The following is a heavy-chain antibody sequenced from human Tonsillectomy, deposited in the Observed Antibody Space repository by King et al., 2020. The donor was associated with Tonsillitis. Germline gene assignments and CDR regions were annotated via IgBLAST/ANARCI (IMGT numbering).Heavy chain of an antibody. CDR1: GFMFSNYG. D-gene: IGHD3-10*01. J-gene: IGHJ6*02. V-gene: IGHV3-30*02. CDR3: AQVVGLWFGELPYGMDV. CDR2: IRYDESKK. Sequence: VQLVESGGGVVQPGGSLRLSCAASGFMFSNYGMHWVRQAPGKGLEWVTYIRYDESKKYYADSVKGRFTISRDNSKNTLYLQMNSLRADDTAVYYCAQVVGLWFGELPYGMDVWGQGTTVTVSS.